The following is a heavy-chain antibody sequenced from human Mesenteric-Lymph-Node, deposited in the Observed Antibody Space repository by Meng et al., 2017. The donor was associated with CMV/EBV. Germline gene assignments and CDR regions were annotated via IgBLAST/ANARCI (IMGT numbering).Heavy chain of an antibody. Sequence: GESLKISCAASGFTFSDYTMNWVRQAPGKGLEWVSYIVGSSATLYYADSVKGRFTISRDNAKNTLYLQMNCLRAEDAAVYYCARDYYGSGIGGKYFDYWGQGTLVTVSS. V-gene: IGHV3-48*04. J-gene: IGHJ4*02. CDR3: ARDYYGSGIGGKYFDY. D-gene: IGHD3-10*01. CDR1: GFTFSDYT. CDR2: IVGSSATL.